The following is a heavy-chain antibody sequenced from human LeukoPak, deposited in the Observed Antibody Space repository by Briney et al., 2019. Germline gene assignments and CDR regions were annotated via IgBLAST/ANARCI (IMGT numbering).Heavy chain of an antibody. CDR3: ARIRGGEEVFGAISGLFNY. J-gene: IGHJ4*02. CDR2: IKPKSGAT. D-gene: IGHD3-3*01. V-gene: IGHV1-2*02. CDR1: GYTFTGHF. Sequence: ASVKVSCKASGYTFTGHFMNWVRQAPEQGLEWMGWIKPKSGATAYAQKFQGRVTMTRDTAIHTAYLELSSLTSDDTAAYYCARIRGGEEVFGAISGLFNYWGQGTLITVSS.